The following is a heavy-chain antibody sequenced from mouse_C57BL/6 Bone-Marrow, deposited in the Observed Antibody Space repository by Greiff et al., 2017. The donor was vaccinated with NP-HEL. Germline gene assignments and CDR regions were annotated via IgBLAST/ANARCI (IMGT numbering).Heavy chain of an antibody. CDR1: GYTFTDHT. D-gene: IGHD1-1*01. Sequence: QVQLKESDAELVKPGASVKISCKVSGYTFTDHTIHWMKQRPEQGLEWIGYIYPRDGSTKYNEKFKGKATLTADKSSSTAYMQLNSLTSEDSAVYFCARYAPYYYGSSYGFAYWGQGTLVTVSA. J-gene: IGHJ3*01. V-gene: IGHV1-78*01. CDR2: IYPRDGST. CDR3: ARYAPYYYGSSYGFAY.